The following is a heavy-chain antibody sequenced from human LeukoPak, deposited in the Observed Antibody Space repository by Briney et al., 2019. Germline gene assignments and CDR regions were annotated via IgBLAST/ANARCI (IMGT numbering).Heavy chain of an antibody. Sequence: GGSLRLSCAASGFTFSSYAMSWVRQAPGKGLEWVSAISGSGGSTYYAGSVKGRFTISRDNAKNSLFLQMNSLRAEDTAVYYCARDYCSGPKCYFIDYWGQGALVTVSS. D-gene: IGHD2-15*01. V-gene: IGHV3-23*01. CDR2: ISGSGGST. J-gene: IGHJ4*02. CDR1: GFTFSSYA. CDR3: ARDYCSGPKCYFIDY.